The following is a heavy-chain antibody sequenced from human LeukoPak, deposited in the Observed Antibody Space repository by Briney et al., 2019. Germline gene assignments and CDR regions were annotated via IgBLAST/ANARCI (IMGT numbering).Heavy chain of an antibody. CDR3: ARLFSSWTTYYYYGMDV. CDR2: VSYDGSNK. J-gene: IGHJ6*02. D-gene: IGHD2-2*01. CDR1: GFTFSSYA. V-gene: IGHV3-30*04. Sequence: GGSLRLSCAASGFTFSSYAMHWVRQAPGKGLEWVAVVSYDGSNKYYADSVKGRFTISRDNSKNTLYLQMNSLRAEDTAVYYCARLFSSWTTYYYYGMDVWGQGTTVTVSS.